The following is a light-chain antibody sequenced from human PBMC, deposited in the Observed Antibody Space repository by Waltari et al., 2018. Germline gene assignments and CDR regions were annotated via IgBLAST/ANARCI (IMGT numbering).Light chain of an antibody. Sequence: DIVMTQSPLSLPVTPGEPASISCRSSQSLLHSNGYNYLDWNLQKPGQSPQLLIYLGSNLASGVPDRFSGSGSGTDFTLKISRVEAEDVGVYYCMQALQTPRTFGGGTKVEIK. CDR3: MQALQTPRT. J-gene: IGKJ4*01. CDR2: LGS. V-gene: IGKV2-28*01. CDR1: QSLLHSNGYNY.